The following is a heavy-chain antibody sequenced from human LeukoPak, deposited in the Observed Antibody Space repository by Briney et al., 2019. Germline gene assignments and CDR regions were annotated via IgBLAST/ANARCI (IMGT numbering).Heavy chain of an antibody. CDR1: GYTFTSYG. J-gene: IGHJ4*01. CDR2: ISAYNGNT. Sequence: ASVKVSCKASGYTFTSYGISWVRQAPGQGLEWMGWISAYNGNTNYAQELQGRVTMTTDTSTSTAYMELRSLRSDDTAVYYCARQLWFGEGGDYFDYWGQGTLVTVSS. CDR3: ARQLWFGEGGDYFDY. V-gene: IGHV1-18*01. D-gene: IGHD3-10*01.